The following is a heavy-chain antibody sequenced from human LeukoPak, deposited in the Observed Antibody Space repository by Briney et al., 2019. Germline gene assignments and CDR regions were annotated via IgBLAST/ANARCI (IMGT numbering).Heavy chain of an antibody. CDR2: ITGSGGRT. Sequence: AGGSLRLSCAASGFTFSSYWMHWVRQAPGKGLEWVSAITGSGGRTYYADSVKGRFTISRDNSKNTLYLQMNSLRAEDTAIYYCAKEYTGTFSPFPSYFDNWGQGTLVTVSS. CDR1: GFTFSSYW. CDR3: AKEYTGTFSPFPSYFDN. D-gene: IGHD1-26*01. J-gene: IGHJ4*02. V-gene: IGHV3-23*01.